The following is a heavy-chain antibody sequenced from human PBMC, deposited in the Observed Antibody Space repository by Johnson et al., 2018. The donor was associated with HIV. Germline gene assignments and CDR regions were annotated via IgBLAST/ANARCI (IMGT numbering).Heavy chain of an antibody. Sequence: QVQLVESGGGVVQPGRSLRLSCAASGFTFNTYGMHWVRQAPGKGLEWMAFISYDGSNKYFTDSVRGRFTISRDNSKNTLFLQMNSLRAEDTAVYYCVRRFYDSSAFDIWGQGTLVTVSS. CDR1: GFTFNTYG. V-gene: IGHV3-30*19. D-gene: IGHD3-22*01. CDR2: ISYDGSNK. CDR3: VRRFYDSSAFDI. J-gene: IGHJ3*02.